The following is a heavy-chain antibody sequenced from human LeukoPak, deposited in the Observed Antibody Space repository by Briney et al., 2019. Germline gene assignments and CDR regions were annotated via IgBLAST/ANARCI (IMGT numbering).Heavy chain of an antibody. V-gene: IGHV3-23*01. CDR2: ISGSGGDT. CDR1: GFTFSNYA. CDR3: RYFLPHFDY. D-gene: IGHD2/OR15-2a*01. Sequence: GGSLRLSCAASGFTFSNYAMNWVRQAPGKGLELVSAISGSGGDTYYADSVKGRFTISRDNSKNTLYLQMNSLRAEDTAVYYCRYFLPHFDYWGQGTLVTVSS. J-gene: IGHJ4*02.